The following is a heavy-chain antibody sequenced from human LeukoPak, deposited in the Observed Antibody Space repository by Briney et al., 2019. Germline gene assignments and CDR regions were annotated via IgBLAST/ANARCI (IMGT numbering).Heavy chain of an antibody. Sequence: PGGSLRLSCAASGFTFSSYAMSWGRQAPGKGLEWVSAISGSGGSTYYADSVKGRFTISRDNSKNTLYLQMNSLRAEDTAVYYCAKGPKYYYDRSAYGMDVWGQGTTVTVSS. D-gene: IGHD3-22*01. V-gene: IGHV3-23*01. CDR1: GFTFSSYA. CDR3: AKGPKYYYDRSAYGMDV. J-gene: IGHJ6*02. CDR2: ISGSGGST.